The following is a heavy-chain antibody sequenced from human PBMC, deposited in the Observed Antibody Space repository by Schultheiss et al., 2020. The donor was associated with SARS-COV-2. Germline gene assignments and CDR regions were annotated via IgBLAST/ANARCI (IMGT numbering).Heavy chain of an antibody. CDR1: GGSISSGSYY. D-gene: IGHD3-3*01. V-gene: IGHV4-30-4*08. CDR2: IYYSGST. Sequence: SETLSLTCTVSGGSISSGSYYWSWIRQPPGKGLEWIGYIYYSGSTYYNPSLKSRVTISIDTSKKQFSLKLSSVTAADTAVYYCARAIFGVVEHNWFDPWGQGTLVTVAS. J-gene: IGHJ5*02. CDR3: ARAIFGVVEHNWFDP.